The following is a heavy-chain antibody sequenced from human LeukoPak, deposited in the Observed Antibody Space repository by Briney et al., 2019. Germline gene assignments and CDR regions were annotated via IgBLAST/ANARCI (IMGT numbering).Heavy chain of an antibody. CDR3: ARDPATVTYAFDI. CDR2: IKQDGSEK. V-gene: IGHV3-7*01. J-gene: IGHJ3*02. Sequence: SGGSLRPSCAASGFTFSSYWMSWVRQAPGKGLEWVANIKQDGSEKYYVDSVKGRFTISRDNAKNSLYLQMNSLRAEDTAVYYCARDPATVTYAFDIWGQGTMVTVSS. CDR1: GFTFSSYW. D-gene: IGHD4-17*01.